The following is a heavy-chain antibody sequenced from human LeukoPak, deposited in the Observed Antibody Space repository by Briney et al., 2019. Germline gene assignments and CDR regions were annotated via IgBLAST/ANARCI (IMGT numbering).Heavy chain of an antibody. D-gene: IGHD6-6*01. CDR3: AREYSSSSGGWFDP. CDR1: GGTFSSYA. CDR2: IFPIVGIG. V-gene: IGHV1-69*04. J-gene: IGHJ5*02. Sequence: SVKVSCKASGGTFSSYAISWVRQAPGQGLEWMGRIFPIVGIGNYAQKFQGRVTITADKSTSTAYMELSSLRSEDTAVYYCAREYSSSSGGWFDPWGQGTLVTVSS.